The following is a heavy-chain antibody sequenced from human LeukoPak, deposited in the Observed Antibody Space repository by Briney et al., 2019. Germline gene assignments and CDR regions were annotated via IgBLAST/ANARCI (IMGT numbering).Heavy chain of an antibody. J-gene: IGHJ3*02. Sequence: PSETLSLTCTVSGGSVRNYYWSWIRQSAARGLEWIGPIYSGGDTYHNPSLTGRVTLSVDTSKNQFSLTLTSVTAADTAVYFCARDAAPQGITMFWTIWGHGTMVSVSS. CDR1: GGSVRNYY. CDR2: IYSGGDT. CDR3: ARDAAPQGITMFWTI. D-gene: IGHD3-10*02. V-gene: IGHV4-4*07.